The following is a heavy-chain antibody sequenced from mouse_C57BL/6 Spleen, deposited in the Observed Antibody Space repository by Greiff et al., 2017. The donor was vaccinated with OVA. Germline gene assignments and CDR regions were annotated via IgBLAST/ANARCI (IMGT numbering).Heavy chain of an antibody. V-gene: IGHV1-26*01. CDR1: GYTFTDYY. CDR3: ARSLLLRRGWFAY. Sequence: EVQLQQSGPELVKPGASVKISCKASGYTFTDYYMNWVKQSHGKSLEWIGDINPNNGGTSYNQKFKGKATLTVDKSSSTAYMELRSLTSEDSAVYYCARSLLLRRGWFAYWGQGTLVTVSA. D-gene: IGHD1-1*01. CDR2: INPNNGGT. J-gene: IGHJ3*01.